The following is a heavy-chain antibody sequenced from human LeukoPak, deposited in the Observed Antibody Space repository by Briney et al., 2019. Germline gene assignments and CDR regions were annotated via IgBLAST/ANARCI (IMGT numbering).Heavy chain of an antibody. Sequence: TPSETLSLTCTVSGGSMHLFYWTWIRQPPGKGLEWIGYIYYSGSTNYNPSPKSRVTISVDTSKNQFSLKLSSVTAADTAVYYCARNQYRWDYYDSSGLGYFDLWGRGTLVTVSS. J-gene: IGHJ2*01. D-gene: IGHD3-22*01. CDR3: ARNQYRWDYYDSSGLGYFDL. V-gene: IGHV4-59*01. CDR2: IYYSGST. CDR1: GGSMHLFY.